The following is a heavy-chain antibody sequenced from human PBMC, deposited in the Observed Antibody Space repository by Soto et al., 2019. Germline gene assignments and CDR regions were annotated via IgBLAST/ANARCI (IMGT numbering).Heavy chain of an antibody. CDR1: GYTLTELS. Sequence: ASVKVSCKVSGYTLTELSMHWVRQAPGKGLEWMGGFDPEDGETIYAQKFQGRVTMTEDTSTDTAYMELSSLRSEDTAVYYCATRAGYSGYTTASDYYYYYMDVWGKGTTVTVSS. D-gene: IGHD5-12*01. J-gene: IGHJ6*03. CDR2: FDPEDGET. V-gene: IGHV1-24*01. CDR3: ATRAGYSGYTTASDYYYYYMDV.